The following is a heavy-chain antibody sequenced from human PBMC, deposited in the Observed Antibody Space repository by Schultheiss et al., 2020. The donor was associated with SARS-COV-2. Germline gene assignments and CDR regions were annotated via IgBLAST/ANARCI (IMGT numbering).Heavy chain of an antibody. V-gene: IGHV1-2*02. J-gene: IGHJ4*02. D-gene: IGHD2-8*01. CDR1: GYPFADYY. CDR3: AREEANHFDY. CDR2: INPKSGVT. Sequence: ASVKVSCKASGYPFADYYVHWVRQAPGQGLEWMGWINPKSGVTNYAQKFQGRVTVTRDTSISTAYVDLIRLISDDSAVYFCAREEANHFDYWGQGTLVTVSS.